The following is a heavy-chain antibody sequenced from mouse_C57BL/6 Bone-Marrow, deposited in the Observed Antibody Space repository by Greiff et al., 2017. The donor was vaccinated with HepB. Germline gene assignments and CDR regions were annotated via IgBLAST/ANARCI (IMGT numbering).Heavy chain of an antibody. CDR1: GFTFSSYG. J-gene: IGHJ4*01. V-gene: IGHV5-6*02. Sequence: EVKLVESGGDLVKPGGSLKLSCAASGFTFSSYGMSWVRQTPDKRLEWVATISSGGSYTYYPDSVKGRFTISSDNAKNTLYLQMSSLKSEDTAMYYCARPYYDSWGQGTSVTVSS. D-gene: IGHD2-4*01. CDR3: ARPYYDS. CDR2: ISSGGSYT.